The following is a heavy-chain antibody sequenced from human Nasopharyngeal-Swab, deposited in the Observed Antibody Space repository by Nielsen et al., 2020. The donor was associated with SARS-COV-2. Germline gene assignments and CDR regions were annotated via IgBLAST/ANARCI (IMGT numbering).Heavy chain of an antibody. J-gene: IGHJ6*02. D-gene: IGHD5-12*01. V-gene: IGHV3-23*01. CDR1: GFTFSNFA. CDR3: AKDRDSGDDSEEYYHYYGMDV. Sequence: GESLKISCAASGFTFSNFAMSWVRQAPGKGLEWGSVISGGSDTTYYADSVRGRFTISRDNSKNTLNLQMNNLRAEDTAIYYCAKDRDSGDDSEEYYHYYGMDVWGQGAPVTVSS. CDR2: ISGGSDTT.